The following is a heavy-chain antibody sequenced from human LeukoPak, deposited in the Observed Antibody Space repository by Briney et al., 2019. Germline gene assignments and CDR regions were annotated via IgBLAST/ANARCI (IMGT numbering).Heavy chain of an antibody. CDR1: GGSISSYY. V-gene: IGHV4-4*07. Sequence: SETLSLTCTVSGGSISSYYWSWIRQPAGKGLEWIGRIYTSGSTNYNPSLKSRVTMSVDTSKNQFSLKLSSVTAADTAVYYCARGRGYGGNRYDDYWGQGTLVTVSS. J-gene: IGHJ4*02. CDR3: ARGRGYGGNRYDDY. CDR2: IYTSGST. D-gene: IGHD4-23*01.